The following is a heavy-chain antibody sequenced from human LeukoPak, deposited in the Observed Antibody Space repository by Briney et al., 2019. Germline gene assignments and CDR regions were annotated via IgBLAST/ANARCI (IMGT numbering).Heavy chain of an antibody. V-gene: IGHV4-4*02. CDR1: GGSISSSDW. D-gene: IGHD6-19*01. CDR2: IYHSGST. CDR3: ARSSSSLEYSDY. J-gene: IGHJ4*02. Sequence: SETLSLTCAVSGGSISSSDWWSWVRQPPGKGLEWIGEIYHSGSTNYNPSLKSRVTISVDKSKNQFSLKLSSVTAADTAVYYCARSSSSLEYSDYWGQGALVTVSS.